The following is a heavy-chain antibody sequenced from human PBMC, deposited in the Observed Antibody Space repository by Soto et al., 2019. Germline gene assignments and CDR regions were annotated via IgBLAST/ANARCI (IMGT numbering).Heavy chain of an antibody. Sequence: ASVKVSCKVSGYTLTELSMHWVRQAPGKGLEWMGGFDPEDGETIYAQKFQGRVTMTEDTSTDTAYMELSSLRSEDTAVYYCATVVPELWFGELLSGDAFDIWSQGTMVTVSS. J-gene: IGHJ3*02. CDR2: FDPEDGET. D-gene: IGHD3-10*01. CDR1: GYTLTELS. V-gene: IGHV1-24*01. CDR3: ATVVPELWFGELLSGDAFDI.